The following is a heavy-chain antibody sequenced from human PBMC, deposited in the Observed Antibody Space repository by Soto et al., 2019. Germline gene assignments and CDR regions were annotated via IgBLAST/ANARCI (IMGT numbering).Heavy chain of an antibody. CDR1: GYSFTDYH. D-gene: IGHD2-8*01. CDR3: ARGDSTDCSNGVCSFFYNHDMDV. V-gene: IGHV1-2*04. Sequence: VASVKVSSKAAGYSFTDYHIHWVRQAPGQGLEWLGRINPKSGGTSTAQKFQGWVTMTTDTSISTASMGLTRLTSDDTAIYYCARGDSTDCSNGVCSFFYNHDMDVWGQGTTVTVSS. CDR2: INPKSGGT. J-gene: IGHJ6*02.